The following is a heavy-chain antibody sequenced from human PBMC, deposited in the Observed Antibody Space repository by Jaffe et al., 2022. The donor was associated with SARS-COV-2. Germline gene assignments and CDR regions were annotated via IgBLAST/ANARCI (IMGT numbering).Heavy chain of an antibody. CDR3: ASPTVTYARDAFDI. Sequence: QLQLQESGPGLVKPSETLSLTCTVSGGSISSSSYYWGWIRQPPGKGLEWIGSIYYSGSTYYNPSLKSRVTISVDTSKNQFSLKLSSVTAADTAVYYCASPTVTYARDAFDIWGQGTMVTVSS. V-gene: IGHV4-39*01. CDR1: GGSISSSSYY. D-gene: IGHD4-17*01. J-gene: IGHJ3*02. CDR2: IYYSGST.